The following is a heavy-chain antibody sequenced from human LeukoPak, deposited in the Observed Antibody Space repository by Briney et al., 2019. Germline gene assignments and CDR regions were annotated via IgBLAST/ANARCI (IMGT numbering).Heavy chain of an antibody. J-gene: IGHJ5*02. CDR3: ARVELGFDP. Sequence: PSETLSLTCTVSGGSISSSSYYWGWIRQPPGKGLEWIGYIYYSGSTNYNPSLKSRVTISVDTSKNQFSLKLSSVTAADTAVYYCARVELGFDPWGQGTLVTVSS. D-gene: IGHD1-7*01. V-gene: IGHV4-61*05. CDR1: GGSISSSSYY. CDR2: IYYSGST.